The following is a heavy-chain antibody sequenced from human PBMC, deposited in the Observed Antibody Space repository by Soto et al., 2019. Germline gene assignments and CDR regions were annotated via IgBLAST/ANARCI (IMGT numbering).Heavy chain of an antibody. V-gene: IGHV1-8*01. D-gene: IGHD5-18*01. CDR3: ARGRRVHRYSYAVDYYYYYGMDV. CDR2: MNPNSGNT. CDR1: GYTFTSYD. Sequence: GASVKVSCKDSGYTFTSYDINWVRQATGQGLEWMGWMNPNSGNTGYAHKFQGRDAMTRNNSISTADIELSSRRSEDTAVYYCARGRRVHRYSYAVDYYYYYGMDVWGRGTTVTVSS. J-gene: IGHJ6*02.